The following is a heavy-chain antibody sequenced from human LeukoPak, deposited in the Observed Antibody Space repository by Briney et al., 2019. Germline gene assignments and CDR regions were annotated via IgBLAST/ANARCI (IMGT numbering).Heavy chain of an antibody. D-gene: IGHD2-15*01. CDR3: ASLCFPGGSCYFGRGDY. CDR1: GYTFTGYY. J-gene: IGHJ4*02. Sequence: ASVKVSCKASGYTFTGYYMHWVRQAPGQGLEWMGWINPNSGGTNYAQKFQGRVTLTRDTSISTAYMELSRLRSDDTAVYHCASLCFPGGSCYFGRGDYWGQGTLVTVSS. V-gene: IGHV1-2*02. CDR2: INPNSGGT.